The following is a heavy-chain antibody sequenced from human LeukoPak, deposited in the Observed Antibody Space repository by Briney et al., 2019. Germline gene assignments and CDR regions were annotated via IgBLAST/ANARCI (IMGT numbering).Heavy chain of an antibody. CDR3: ARSIVGATSGRYYFDY. Sequence: SETLSLTCAVSGDSMTNYYWSWIRQPPGKGLEWIGYIYYSGSTNYNPSLKSRVTISVDTSKNQFSLKLSSVTAADTAVYYCARSIVGATSGRYYFDYWGQGTLVTVSS. CDR2: IYYSGST. J-gene: IGHJ4*02. V-gene: IGHV4-59*08. D-gene: IGHD1-26*01. CDR1: GDSMTNYY.